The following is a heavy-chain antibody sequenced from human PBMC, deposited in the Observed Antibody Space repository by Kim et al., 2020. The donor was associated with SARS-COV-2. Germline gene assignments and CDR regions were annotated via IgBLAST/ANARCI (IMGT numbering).Heavy chain of an antibody. Sequence: GGSLRLSCAASGFTFSSYGMHWVRQAPGKGLEWVAVISYDGSNKYYADSVKGRFTISRDNSKNTLYLQMNSLRAEDTAVYYCAKAGVQGWELEFWGQGTLVTVSS. D-gene: IGHD1-26*01. CDR2: ISYDGSNK. CDR3: AKAGVQGWELEF. J-gene: IGHJ4*02. V-gene: IGHV3-30*18. CDR1: GFTFSSYG.